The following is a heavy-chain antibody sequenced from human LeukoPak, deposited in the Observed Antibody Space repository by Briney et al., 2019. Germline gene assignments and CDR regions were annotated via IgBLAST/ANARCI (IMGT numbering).Heavy chain of an antibody. Sequence: GGSLRLSCAASGFTFSDHYMDWVRQAPGKGLEWVGRIRNKVNSHTTEYSASVKGRFTISRDDSTNSVYLQMNSLKTEDTAVYYCVAMLRGVGYWGPGTLVTVSS. D-gene: IGHD3-10*01. CDR3: VAMLRGVGY. V-gene: IGHV3-72*01. CDR1: GFTFSDHY. J-gene: IGHJ4*02. CDR2: IRNKVNSHTT.